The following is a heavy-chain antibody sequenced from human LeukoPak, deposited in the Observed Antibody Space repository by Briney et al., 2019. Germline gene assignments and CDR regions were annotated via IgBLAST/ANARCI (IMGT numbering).Heavy chain of an antibody. CDR1: GYTFTSYG. CDR3: AKGWNGGDYVFGWFDP. Sequence: ASVKVSCKASGYTFTSYGISWVRQAPGQGLEWMGWISAYNGNTNYAQKLQGRVTMTTDTSTSTAYMELRSLRSDDTAVYYCAKGWNGGDYVFGWFDPWGQGTLVTVSS. D-gene: IGHD4-17*01. V-gene: IGHV1-18*01. CDR2: ISAYNGNT. J-gene: IGHJ5*02.